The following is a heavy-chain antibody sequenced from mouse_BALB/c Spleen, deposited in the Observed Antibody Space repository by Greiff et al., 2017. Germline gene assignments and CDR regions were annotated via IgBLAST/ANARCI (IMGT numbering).Heavy chain of an antibody. J-gene: IGHJ3*01. CDR3: ARGQTAVAALAY. CDR2: ISSGGST. D-gene: IGHD1-1*01. Sequence: EVKLVESGGGLVTPGGSLTLSCAASGFTFSSYAMSWVRQTPEKRLEWVASISSGGSTYYPASVKGRFTISRDNARNILYLQMSSLRSEDTAMYYCARGQTAVAALAYWGQGTLVTVSA. V-gene: IGHV5-6-5*01. CDR1: GFTFSSYA.